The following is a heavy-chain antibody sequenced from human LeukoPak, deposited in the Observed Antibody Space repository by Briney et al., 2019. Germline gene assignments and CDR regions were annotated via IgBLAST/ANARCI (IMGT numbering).Heavy chain of an antibody. V-gene: IGHV4-59*12. J-gene: IGHJ4*02. CDR3: ARGRDFFFGYDYVWGSRISPFDY. CDR2: IYYSGST. D-gene: IGHD3-16*01. CDR1: GGSISSYY. Sequence: KSSETLSLTCTVSGGSISSYYWSWIRQPPGKGLEWIGYIYYSGSTNYNPSLKSRVTISVDTSKNQFSLKLSSVTAADTAVYYCARGRDFFFGYDYVWGSRISPFDYWGQGTLVTVSS.